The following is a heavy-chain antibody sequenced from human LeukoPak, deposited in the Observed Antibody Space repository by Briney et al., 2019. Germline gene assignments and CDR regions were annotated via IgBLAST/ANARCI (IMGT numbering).Heavy chain of an antibody. CDR2: IRYDGSNK. CDR3: ARAQLDSLYCSSTSCPGYFDY. Sequence: HAGGSLRLSCAASGFTFSSYGMHWVRQAPGKGLEWVAFIRYDGSNKYYADSVKGRFTISRDNSKNTLYLQMNSLRSEDTAVYYCARAQLDSLYCSSTSCPGYFDYWGQGTLVTVSS. D-gene: IGHD2-2*01. V-gene: IGHV3-30*02. CDR1: GFTFSSYG. J-gene: IGHJ4*02.